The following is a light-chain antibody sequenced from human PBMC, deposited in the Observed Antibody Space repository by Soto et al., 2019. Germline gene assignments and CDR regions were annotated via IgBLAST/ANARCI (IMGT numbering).Light chain of an antibody. CDR2: DAA. J-gene: IGKJ2*02. CDR1: QDIKNY. CDR3: QQFDSVPCT. V-gene: IGKV1-33*01. Sequence: IEMTQSPSALSASAGDRVTITCQASQDIKNYVIWYQQKPGRVPKLLIYDAASLGTGGSSRFSGSGSGTEFTLTISSLQPEDVATYYCQQFDSVPCTFGQGTKLEIK.